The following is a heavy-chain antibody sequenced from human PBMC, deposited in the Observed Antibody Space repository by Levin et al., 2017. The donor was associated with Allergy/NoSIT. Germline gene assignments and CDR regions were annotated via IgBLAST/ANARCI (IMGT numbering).Heavy chain of an antibody. Sequence: SQTLSLTCSVSGTSVSSGDDYRTWIRQPPGKGLEWIGYIYHSGTYYSPSLKSRLTMSMDMSKNQFSLKLTSVSAADTAVYYCARTLRNWGQGALVTVS. CDR1: GTSVSSGDDY. CDR3: ARTLRN. V-gene: IGHV4-30-4*01. J-gene: IGHJ4*02. CDR2: IYHSGT.